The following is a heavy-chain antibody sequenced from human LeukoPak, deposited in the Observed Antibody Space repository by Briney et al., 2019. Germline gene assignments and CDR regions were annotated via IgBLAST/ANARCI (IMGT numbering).Heavy chain of an antibody. CDR2: IYYSGST. V-gene: IGHV4-59*01. Sequence: SQTLSLTCTVSGGPISSYYGSWIRQPPGKGLEWIGYIYYSGSTNYNPSLKSPVTISVDTSKNQFSLKLSSVTAADTAVYYCARGGQWLIPTDYWGQGTLVTVSS. CDR1: GGPISSYY. D-gene: IGHD6-19*01. J-gene: IGHJ4*02. CDR3: ARGGQWLIPTDY.